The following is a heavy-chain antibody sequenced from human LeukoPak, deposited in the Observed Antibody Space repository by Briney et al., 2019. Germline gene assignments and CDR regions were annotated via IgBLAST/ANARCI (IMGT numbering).Heavy chain of an antibody. V-gene: IGHV1-3*01. CDR2: INAGNGNT. CDR1: GYTLTSYA. J-gene: IGHJ6*02. Sequence: ASVKVSCKASGYTLTSYAMHWVRQAPGQRLEWMGWINAGNGNTKYSQKFQGRVTITRDTSASTAYMELSSLRSEDTAVYYCAREPSDSPPAVAGSYGMDVWGQGTTVTVSS. CDR3: AREPSDSPPAVAGSYGMDV. D-gene: IGHD3-10*01.